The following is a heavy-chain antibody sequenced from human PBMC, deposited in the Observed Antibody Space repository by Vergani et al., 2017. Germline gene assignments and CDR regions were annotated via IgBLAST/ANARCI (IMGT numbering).Heavy chain of an antibody. D-gene: IGHD3-9*01. CDR3: AIDGTSQRYYDILTGYYLDY. CDR1: GFTVSSNY. Sequence: EVQLVESGGGLVQPGGSLRLSCAASGFTVSSNYMSWVRQAPGKGLEWVSVIYSVGSTDYADSVKGRVTISRDNSKNTLYLQMNSQRAEDTAVYYCAIDGTSQRYYDILTGYYLDYWGQGTLVTVAS. J-gene: IGHJ4*02. V-gene: IGHV3-66*01. CDR2: IYSVGST.